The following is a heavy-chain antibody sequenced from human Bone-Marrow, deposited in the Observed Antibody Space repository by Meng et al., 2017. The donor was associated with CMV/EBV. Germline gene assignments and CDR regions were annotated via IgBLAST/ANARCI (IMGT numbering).Heavy chain of an antibody. D-gene: IGHD3-3*01. CDR1: GCTFTSYG. V-gene: IGHV1-18*01. CDR2: ISAYNGNT. CDR3: ARDLYDFWSVYCWYYYSVDV. Sequence: GSVKVSCKGSGCTFTSYGISWVRQAPGQGLEWMGWISAYNGNTNYAQKLQGRVTMTTETSTSTGYMELRSLRSDDRAVFYCARDLYDFWSVYCWYYYSVDVWGQGTTVTVSS. J-gene: IGHJ6*02.